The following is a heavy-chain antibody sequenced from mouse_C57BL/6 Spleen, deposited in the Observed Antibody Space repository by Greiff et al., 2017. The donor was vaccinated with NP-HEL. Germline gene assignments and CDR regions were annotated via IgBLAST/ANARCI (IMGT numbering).Heavy chain of an antibody. J-gene: IGHJ4*01. CDR2: ISSGSSTI. CDR1: GFTFSDYG. V-gene: IGHV5-17*01. Sequence: EVKLVESGGGLVKPGGSLKLSCAASGFTFSDYGMHWVRQAPEKGLEWVAYISSGSSTIYYADTVKGRFTISRDNAKNTLFLQMTSLRSEDTALYYCAWRWSDYYAMDYWGQGTSVTVSS. CDR3: AWRWSDYYAMDY.